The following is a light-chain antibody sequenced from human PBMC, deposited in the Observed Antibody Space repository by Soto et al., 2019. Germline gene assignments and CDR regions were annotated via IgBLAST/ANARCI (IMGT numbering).Light chain of an antibody. J-gene: IGKJ1*01. V-gene: IGKV1-5*03. Sequence: DIQMTQSPSILSASVGDRDTITCRASQSISSWLAWYQKKPGKAPNLLIHKASHLESGVPSRFSGSGSGTEFTLTISSLQPGDFATYYCPHYNTYPWTFGQGTKVEIK. CDR3: PHYNTYPWT. CDR2: KAS. CDR1: QSISSW.